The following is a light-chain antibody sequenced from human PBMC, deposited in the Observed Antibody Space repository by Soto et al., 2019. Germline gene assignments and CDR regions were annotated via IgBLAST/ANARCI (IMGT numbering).Light chain of an antibody. CDR1: QSVSSN. Sequence: EIVMTQSPATLSVSPGERATLSCRASQSVSSNLAWYHQKPGQAPRLLIYGASTRATGIPARFSGSGSGTEFTLTISSLQSEDFAVYYCQQYNNWLTWTFGQGTKVDNK. V-gene: IGKV3-15*01. J-gene: IGKJ1*01. CDR3: QQYNNWLTWT. CDR2: GAS.